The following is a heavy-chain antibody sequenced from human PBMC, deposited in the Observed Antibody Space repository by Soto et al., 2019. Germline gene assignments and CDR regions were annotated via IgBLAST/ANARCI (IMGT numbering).Heavy chain of an antibody. CDR3: VRATAARQRDYSYHYYLHI. D-gene: IGHD6-6*01. V-gene: IGHV1-46*03. Sequence: QVQLVQSGAEVKKPGASVKVSCKASGYTFINYYIHWVRQAPGQGLEWMGVINPNGGSTGYAQKFQGRVTLTRDTSTSTVYVELSSLRSDDTAVYFCVRATAARQRDYSYHYYLHIWCKGTTVTVSS. J-gene: IGHJ6*03. CDR2: INPNGGST. CDR1: GYTFINYY.